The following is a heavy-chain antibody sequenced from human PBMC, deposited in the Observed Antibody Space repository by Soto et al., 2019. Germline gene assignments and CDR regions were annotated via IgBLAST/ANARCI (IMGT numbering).Heavy chain of an antibody. J-gene: IGHJ3*02. Sequence: EVQMLESGGGLVQPGGSLRLSCAASGFTLSSYALSWVRQAPGKGLGWVSGISGSGDFTFDADSVRGRFTISRDNSMNTLYLQINSLRVETAAVYYCAGGPAIFGVGVDAFDIWGQGTMVTVSS. CDR1: GFTLSSYA. CDR3: AGGPAIFGVGVDAFDI. CDR2: ISGSGDFT. V-gene: IGHV3-23*01. D-gene: IGHD3-3*01.